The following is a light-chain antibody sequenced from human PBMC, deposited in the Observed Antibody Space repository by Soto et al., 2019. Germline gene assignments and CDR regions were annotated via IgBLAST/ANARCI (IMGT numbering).Light chain of an antibody. Sequence: DVVMTQSPLSLPVTLGQPASISCRSSQSLVSSDGNTYLNWFQQRPGQSPRRLIYKVSNRDSGVPDRFSGSGSGTDFTLEISRVEAEDVGVYYCMQGTHWPPMYTFGQGTKLEIK. CDR3: MQGTHWPPMYT. J-gene: IGKJ2*01. CDR2: KVS. CDR1: QSLVSSDGNTY. V-gene: IGKV2-30*01.